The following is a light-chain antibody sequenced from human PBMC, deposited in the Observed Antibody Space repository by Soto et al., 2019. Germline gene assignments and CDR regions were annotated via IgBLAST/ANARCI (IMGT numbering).Light chain of an antibody. CDR3: HQLNTFPRT. CDR2: AAS. J-gene: IGKJ1*01. CDR1: QGISSY. Sequence: VIWMTQSPSLLSASTRDRVTISCRMSQGISSYLAWYQQKPGKAPKLLIYAASTLHDGVPSRFGGSGSGTEFTLTIRSLQPEDFATYYCHQLNTFPRTFGQGTKVDIK. V-gene: IGKV1D-8*03.